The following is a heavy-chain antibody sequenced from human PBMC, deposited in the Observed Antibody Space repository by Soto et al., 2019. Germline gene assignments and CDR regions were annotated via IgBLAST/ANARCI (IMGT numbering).Heavy chain of an antibody. J-gene: IGHJ4*02. CDR3: ARRPNTPALDY. V-gene: IGHV1-3*01. D-gene: IGHD2-8*01. CDR1: GYTFTSHP. Sequence: ASVKVSCKASGYTFTSHPIHWVRQAPGQRLEWMGWINAGNGNTKYSQKFQGRVTISRDTSASTVYMEVSSLRSEDLAVYYCARRPNTPALDYWGLGTLVTVPQ. CDR2: INAGNGNT.